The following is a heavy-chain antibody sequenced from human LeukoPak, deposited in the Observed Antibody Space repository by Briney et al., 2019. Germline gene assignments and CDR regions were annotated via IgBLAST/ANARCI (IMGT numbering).Heavy chain of an antibody. V-gene: IGHV3-11*01. CDR2: ISISGSTI. CDR1: GFTFSDYY. CDR3: ARPHYYGSGSYYGWFDP. D-gene: IGHD3-10*01. Sequence: GGSLRLSCAASGFTFSDYYMSWIRQAPGKGLEWVSYISISGSTIYYAASVKGRFTISRDNAKNSLYLQMNSLRAEDTAVYYCARPHYYGSGSYYGWFDPWGQGTLVTVSS. J-gene: IGHJ5*02.